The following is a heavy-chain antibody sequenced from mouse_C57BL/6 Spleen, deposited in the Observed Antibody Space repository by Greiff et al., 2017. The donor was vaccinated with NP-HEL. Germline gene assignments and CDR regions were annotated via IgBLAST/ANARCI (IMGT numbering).Heavy chain of an antibody. Sequence: EVMLVESEGGLVQPGSSIKLSCTASGFTFSDYYMAWVRQVPEKGLEWVANINYDGSSTYYLDSLKSRFIISRDNAKNILYLQMSSLKSEDTATYYCARVVIPLYYFDYWGQGTTLTVSS. CDR2: INYDGSST. J-gene: IGHJ2*01. D-gene: IGHD1-1*01. CDR1: GFTFSDYY. CDR3: ARVVIPLYYFDY. V-gene: IGHV5-16*01.